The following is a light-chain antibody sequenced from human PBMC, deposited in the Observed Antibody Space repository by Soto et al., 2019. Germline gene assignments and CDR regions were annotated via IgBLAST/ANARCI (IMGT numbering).Light chain of an antibody. J-gene: IGKJ1*01. CDR3: QQYHICPSWT. CDR1: QSVSLS. V-gene: IGKV3-15*01. Sequence: EIVLTQSPATLSVALWDSATLSCRASQSVSLSLAWYQMRPGQPPRLLIYGASTRATDIPARFSGSRSGTDFSLPIISLQSEDFAVYFCQQYHICPSWTFGQGTKVDI. CDR2: GAS.